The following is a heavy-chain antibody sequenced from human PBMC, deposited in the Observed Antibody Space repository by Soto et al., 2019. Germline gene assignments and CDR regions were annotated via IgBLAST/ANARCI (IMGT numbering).Heavy chain of an antibody. CDR1: GGSITNSTYY. V-gene: IGHV4-39*01. CDR3: ARMSKWNNEPNNFDF. Sequence: XSLTCTVSGGSITNSTYYWGWIRQPPGKGLEWIGSISYSGSTYYNPSLKSRVTTSVDTSTNQVSLNLRSVTGADTAVYYCARMSKWNNEPNNFDFWGQGIVVTVSS. J-gene: IGHJ4*02. D-gene: IGHD1-20*01. CDR2: ISYSGST.